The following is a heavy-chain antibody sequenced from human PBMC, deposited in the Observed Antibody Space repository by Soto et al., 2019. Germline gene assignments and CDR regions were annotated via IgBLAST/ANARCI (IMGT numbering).Heavy chain of an antibody. CDR3: AKERTSWFSGGARYYHGMDV. CDR2: ISYDGSNK. D-gene: IGHD2-2*01. Sequence: GSLRLSCAASGITFSRYGVHWVRQAPGKGLEWVAVISYDGSNKDYADSVKGRFAISRDNSKNTLYLQMNSLRAEDTAVYYCAKERTSWFSGGARYYHGMDVWGQGTTVTVSS. V-gene: IGHV3-30*18. J-gene: IGHJ6*02. CDR1: GITFSRYG.